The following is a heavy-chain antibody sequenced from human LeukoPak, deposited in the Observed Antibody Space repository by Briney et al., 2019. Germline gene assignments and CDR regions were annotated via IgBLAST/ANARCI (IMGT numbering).Heavy chain of an antibody. Sequence: SVKVSCKASGGTFISYAISWVRQVPGQGLEWMGGIIPIFGTANYAQKFQGRVTITADESTSTAYMELSSLRSEDTAVYYCARSVQLWWGFDYWGQGTLVTVSS. V-gene: IGHV1-69*01. J-gene: IGHJ4*02. CDR1: GGTFISYA. D-gene: IGHD5-18*01. CDR3: ARSVQLWWGFDY. CDR2: IIPIFGTA.